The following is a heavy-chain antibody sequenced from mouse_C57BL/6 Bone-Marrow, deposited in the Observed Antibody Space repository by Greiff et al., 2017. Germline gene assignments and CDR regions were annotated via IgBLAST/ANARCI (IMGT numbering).Heavy chain of an antibody. CDR1: GYTFTSYG. D-gene: IGHD1-1*01. V-gene: IGHV1-81*01. CDR3: AREGTYYGSSYLYYFDY. CDR2: IYPRSGNT. J-gene: IGHJ2*01. Sequence: VQLVESGAELARPGASVKLSCKASGYTFTSYGISWVKQRTGQGLEWIGEIYPRSGNTYYNEKFKGKATLTADKSSSTAYMELRSLTSEDSAVYFCAREGTYYGSSYLYYFDYWGQGTTLTVSS.